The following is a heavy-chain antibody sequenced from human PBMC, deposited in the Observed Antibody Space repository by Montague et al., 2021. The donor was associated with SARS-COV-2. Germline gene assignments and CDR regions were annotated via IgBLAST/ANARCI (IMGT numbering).Heavy chain of an antibody. CDR3: TRDYRSIVGDGLDI. CDR2: ISTSAYTT. Sequence: SLRLSCAASGFTFSNYDMNWVRQAPGKGPESISYISTSAYTTSYAGSVRGRFTISRDNGKNSLYLQMNRLRVEDTAVYYCTRDYRSIVGDGLDIWGQGTKVTVSS. V-gene: IGHV3-48*03. D-gene: IGHD3-16*02. J-gene: IGHJ3*02. CDR1: GFTFSNYD.